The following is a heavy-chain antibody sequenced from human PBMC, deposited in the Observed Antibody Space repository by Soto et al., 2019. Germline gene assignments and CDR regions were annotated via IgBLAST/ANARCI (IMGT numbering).Heavy chain of an antibody. Sequence: EVQLVESGGGLVQPGGSLRLSCAASGFTFSSYAMHWVRQAPGKGLEYVSVISGNGDSTYYANSVKGRFTISRDNSNSTLYLQMGSLRAEDMAVYYCARRGYGLYFDYWGQGTLVTVSS. V-gene: IGHV3-64*01. CDR3: ARRGYGLYFDY. D-gene: IGHD3-10*01. CDR2: ISGNGDST. CDR1: GFTFSSYA. J-gene: IGHJ4*02.